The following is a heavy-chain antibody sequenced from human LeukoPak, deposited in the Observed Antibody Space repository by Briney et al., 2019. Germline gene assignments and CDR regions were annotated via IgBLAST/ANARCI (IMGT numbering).Heavy chain of an antibody. D-gene: IGHD6-13*01. CDR1: GFTFSSYA. CDR2: ISGSGGST. V-gene: IGHV3-23*01. J-gene: IGHJ4*02. Sequence: GGSLRLSCAASGFTFSSYAMSWVRQAPGKGLEWVSAISGSGGSTYYADSVKGRFTISRDNAKNSLYLQMNSLRVEDTAVYYCARATYSSREIDYWGQGALVTVSS. CDR3: ARATYSSREIDY.